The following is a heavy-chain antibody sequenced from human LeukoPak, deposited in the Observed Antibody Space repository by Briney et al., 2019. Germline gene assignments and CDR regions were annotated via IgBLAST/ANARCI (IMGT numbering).Heavy chain of an antibody. CDR1: GFTFSSYS. J-gene: IGHJ3*02. CDR3: AKDSGIVGATTSAFDI. V-gene: IGHV3-21*04. Sequence: PGGSLRLSCAASGFTFSSYSMNWVRQAPGKGLEWVSSISSSSSYIYYADSVKGRFTISRDNAKNSLYLQMNSLRAEDMALYYCAKDSGIVGATTSAFDIWGQGTMVTVSS. D-gene: IGHD1-26*01. CDR2: ISSSSSYI.